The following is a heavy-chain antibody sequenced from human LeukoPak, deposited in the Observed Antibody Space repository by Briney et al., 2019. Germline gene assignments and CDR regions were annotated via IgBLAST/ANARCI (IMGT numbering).Heavy chain of an antibody. CDR1: GGSISSGSYY. V-gene: IGHV4-61*02. CDR2: IYTSGST. J-gene: IGHJ4*02. D-gene: IGHD3-3*01. CDR3: ARGHYDFWSGYYDY. Sequence: MPSETLSLTCTVSGGSISSGSYYWSWIRQPAGKGLEWIGRIYTSGSTNYNASLKSRVTISVDTSKNQFSLKLSSVTAADTAVYYCARGHYDFWSGYYDYWGQGTLVTVSS.